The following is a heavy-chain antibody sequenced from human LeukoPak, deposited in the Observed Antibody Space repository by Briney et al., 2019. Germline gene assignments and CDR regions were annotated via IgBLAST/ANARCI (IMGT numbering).Heavy chain of an antibody. CDR1: GFTFSSYG. J-gene: IGHJ4*02. V-gene: IGHV3-33*06. CDR3: AKDLRDYRYYFDY. D-gene: IGHD4-17*01. Sequence: GGSLRLSCAASGFTFSSYGMHWVRQAPGKGLEWVAVIWYDGSNKYYADSVKGRFTISRANSKNTLYLQMNSLRAEDTAVYYCAKDLRDYRYYFDYWGQGTLVTVSS. CDR2: IWYDGSNK.